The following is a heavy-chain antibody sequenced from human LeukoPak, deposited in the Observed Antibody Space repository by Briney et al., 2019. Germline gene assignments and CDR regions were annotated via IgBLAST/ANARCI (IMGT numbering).Heavy chain of an antibody. D-gene: IGHD3-16*02. CDR2: ISYDGSNK. Sequence: PGGSLRLSCAASGFTFSSYGMHWVRRAPGKGLEWVAVISYDGSNKYYADSVKGRFTISRDNSKNTLYLQMNSLRAEDTAVYYCAKDYYDYVWGSYPFDYWGQEPWSPSPQ. V-gene: IGHV3-30*18. CDR3: AKDYYDYVWGSYPFDY. CDR1: GFTFSSYG. J-gene: IGHJ4*01.